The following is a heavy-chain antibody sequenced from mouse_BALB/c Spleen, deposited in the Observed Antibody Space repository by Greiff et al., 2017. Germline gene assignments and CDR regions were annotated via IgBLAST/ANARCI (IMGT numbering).Heavy chain of an antibody. D-gene: IGHD2-4*01. J-gene: IGHJ3*01. Sequence: EVKLQESGPGLVKPSQSLSLTCSVTGYSITSGYYWNWIRQFPGNKLEWVGYISYDGSNNYNPSLKNRISITRDTSKNQFFLKLNSVTTEDTATYYCVYYDYDDSAWFAYWGQGTLVTVCA. CDR1: GYSITSGYY. V-gene: IGHV3-6*02. CDR3: VYYDYDDSAWFAY. CDR2: ISYDGSN.